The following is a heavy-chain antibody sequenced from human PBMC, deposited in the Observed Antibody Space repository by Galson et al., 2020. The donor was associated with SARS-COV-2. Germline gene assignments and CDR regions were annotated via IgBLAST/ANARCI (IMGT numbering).Heavy chain of an antibody. Sequence: GSLRLSCAASGFTFSSYSMNWVRQAPGKGLEWVSSISGTSTNIYYADSVKGRFTISRDNAKNSLYLQMNSLGTEDTAVYYCTRERGYSYGYSDYWGQGTLVTVSS. V-gene: IGHV3-21*06. CDR1: GFTFSSYS. CDR2: ISGTSTNI. CDR3: TRERGYSYGYSDY. D-gene: IGHD5-18*01. J-gene: IGHJ4*02.